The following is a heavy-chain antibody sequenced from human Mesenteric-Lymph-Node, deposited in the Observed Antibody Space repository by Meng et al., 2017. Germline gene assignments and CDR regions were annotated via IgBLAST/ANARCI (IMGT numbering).Heavy chain of an antibody. D-gene: IGHD2/OR15-2a*01. CDR3: AISDWFDP. V-gene: IGHV3-7*01. J-gene: IGHJ5*02. CDR2: IKQDGSEK. CDR1: GFTFSSYW. Sequence: GESLKISCAASGFTFSSYWMSWVRQAPGKGLEWVANIKQDGSEKYYVDSVKGRFTISRDNAKNSLYLQMNSLRAEDTAVYYCAISDWFDPWGQGTLVTVSS.